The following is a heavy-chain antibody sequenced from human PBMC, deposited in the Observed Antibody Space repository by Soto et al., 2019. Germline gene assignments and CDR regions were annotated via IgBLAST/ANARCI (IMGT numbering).Heavy chain of an antibody. CDR2: ISSSSSYI. D-gene: IGHD6-13*01. CDR3: AREGIAAALDY. V-gene: IGHV3-21*01. CDR1: GFTFSSYS. J-gene: IGHJ4*02. Sequence: GGSLRLSCAASGFTFSSYSVNWVRQAPGKGLEWVSSISSSSSYIYYADSVKGRFTISRDNAKNPLYLQVNSLRAEDTAVYYCAREGIAAALDYWGQGTLVTVSS.